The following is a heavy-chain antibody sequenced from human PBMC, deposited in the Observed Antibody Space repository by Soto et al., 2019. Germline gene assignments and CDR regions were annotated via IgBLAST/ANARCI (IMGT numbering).Heavy chain of an antibody. CDR3: AKECGGTCFDAFDV. D-gene: IGHD2-15*01. Sequence: QVQLKESGSGLVKPAQTLSLTCAVSGGSITSGGFSRGWIRQPPGKGPGWIGYVHHTGNTDYHPSPESRVTISLDRSRKLLSLNITSVTAADTDTYYCAKECGGTCFDAFDVWGPGTTVTVSS. J-gene: IGHJ3*01. CDR1: GGSITSGGFS. CDR2: VHHTGNT. V-gene: IGHV4-30-2*01.